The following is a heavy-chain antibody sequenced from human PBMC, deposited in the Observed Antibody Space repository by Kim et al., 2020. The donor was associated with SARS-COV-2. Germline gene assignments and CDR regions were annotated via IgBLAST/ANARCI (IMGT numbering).Heavy chain of an antibody. CDR1: GDALSSGSYY. Sequence: SGDALSSGSYYWSWIRQPPGEGLEYIGFIFYSGSTFYNPSLRGRTLISADTSKNQFSLELNSVTAADTAVYYCARAHGSGSYYDNWGQGTLAT. V-gene: IGHV4-30-4*01. D-gene: IGHD3-10*01. J-gene: IGHJ4*02. CDR2: IFYSGST. CDR3: ARAHGSGSYYDN.